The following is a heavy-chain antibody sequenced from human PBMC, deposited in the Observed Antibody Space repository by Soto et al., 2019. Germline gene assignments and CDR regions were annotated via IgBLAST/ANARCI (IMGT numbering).Heavy chain of an antibody. D-gene: IGHD6-19*01. V-gene: IGHV4-34*01. CDR2: INHSGST. J-gene: IGHJ4*02. Sequence: SETLSLTCAVYGGSISGYYWSWIRQPPGKGLEWIGEINHSGSTKYNPSLESRVTISVDTSKNQFSLKLSSVTAADTAIYYCAILSSGWYPSVDYWGQGTLVTVSS. CDR3: AILSSGWYPSVDY. CDR1: GGSISGYY.